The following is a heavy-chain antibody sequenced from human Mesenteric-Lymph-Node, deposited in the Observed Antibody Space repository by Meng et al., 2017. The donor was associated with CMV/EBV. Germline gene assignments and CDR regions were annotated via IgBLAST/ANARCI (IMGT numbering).Heavy chain of an antibody. CDR2: VNHSGST. CDR1: GSISGCY. D-gene: IGHD2-2*01. J-gene: IGHJ5*02. V-gene: IGHV4-34*01. Sequence: GSISGCYWSWIRQPPGKGLEWIGEVNHSGSTNYNPSLKSRVTISVDTSKNQFSLKLSSVTAADTAVYYCARGTVVVVPAAIYFWFDPWGQGTLVTVSS. CDR3: ARGTVVVVPAAIYFWFDP.